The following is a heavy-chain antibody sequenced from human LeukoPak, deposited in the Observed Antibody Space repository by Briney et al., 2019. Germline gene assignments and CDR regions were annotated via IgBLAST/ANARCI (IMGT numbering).Heavy chain of an antibody. J-gene: IGHJ6*02. D-gene: IGHD1-26*01. CDR2: ISGSGGAI. V-gene: IGHV3-11*01. Sequence: GGSLRLSCAASGFTFSDYYMSWIRQAPGKGQEWVSFISGSGGAIYYADSVKGRFIISRDNAKKSLFLQMDSLRVEDTAVYYCARDISTNYYYGMDVWGQGTTVTVSS. CDR1: GFTFSDYY. CDR3: ARDISTNYYYGMDV.